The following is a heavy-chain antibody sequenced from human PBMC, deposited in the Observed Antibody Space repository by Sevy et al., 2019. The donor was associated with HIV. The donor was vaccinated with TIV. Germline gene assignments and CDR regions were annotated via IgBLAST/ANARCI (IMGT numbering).Heavy chain of an antibody. Sequence: GGSLRLSCASSGFTFETYDMIWVRQAPGKGPEWVSAINGRGTDSYYTDSVKGRFTISRDNSRNTVYLQMDSLRAEDTAVYYCVCDLPCYPLDYWGRGTLVTDSS. CDR3: VCDLPCYPLDY. D-gene: IGHD2-21*01. CDR2: INGRGTDS. CDR1: GFTFETYD. V-gene: IGHV3-23*01. J-gene: IGHJ4*02.